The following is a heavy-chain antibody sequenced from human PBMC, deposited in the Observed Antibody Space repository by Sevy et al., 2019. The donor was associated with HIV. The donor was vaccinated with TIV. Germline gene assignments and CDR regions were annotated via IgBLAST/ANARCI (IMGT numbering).Heavy chain of an antibody. Sequence: GGSLRLSCAASGFNINTYWMNWVRQAPGKGLEWVANIKYDGSEIYYVDSVRGRFPISKDNARNLVYLQMNSLRAEDTALYYCVRAIVIEGSFWGQGTLVTVSS. J-gene: IGHJ4*02. V-gene: IGHV3-7*01. CDR3: VRAIVIEGSF. D-gene: IGHD2-2*01. CDR1: GFNINTYW. CDR2: IKYDGSEI.